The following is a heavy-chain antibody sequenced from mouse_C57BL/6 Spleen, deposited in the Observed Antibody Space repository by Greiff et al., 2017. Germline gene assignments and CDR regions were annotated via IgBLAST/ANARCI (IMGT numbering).Heavy chain of an antibody. CDR3: ARGGTVVAFDY. Sequence: LQESGPELVKPGASVKISCKASGYAFSSSWMNWVKQRPGKGLEWIGRIYPGDGDTNYNGKFKGKATLTADKSSSTAYMQLSSLTSEDSAVYFCARGGTVVAFDYWGQGTTLTVSS. CDR1: GYAFSSSW. D-gene: IGHD1-1*01. CDR2: IYPGDGDT. V-gene: IGHV1-82*01. J-gene: IGHJ2*01.